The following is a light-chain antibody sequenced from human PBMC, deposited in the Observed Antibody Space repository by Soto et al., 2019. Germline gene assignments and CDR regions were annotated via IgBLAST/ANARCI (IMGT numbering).Light chain of an antibody. CDR1: QSVSSSY. CDR2: GXX. J-gene: IGKJ5*01. Sequence: EIVLTQSPGTLSLSPGERATLSCRASQSVSSSYLAWYQQKPGQXPXXXXXGXXXRXTGFPDRFSGSGSGADFTLTISSLQSEDFAVYYCQQYYDWPITFGQGTRLEIK. V-gene: IGKV3-20*01. CDR3: QQYYDWPIT.